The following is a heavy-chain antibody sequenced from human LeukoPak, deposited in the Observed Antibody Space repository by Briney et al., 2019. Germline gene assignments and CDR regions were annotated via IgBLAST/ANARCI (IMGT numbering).Heavy chain of an antibody. J-gene: IGHJ5*02. V-gene: IGHV1-69*13. Sequence: ASVKVSCKASGGAFSSYAISWVRQAPGQGLEWMGGIIPIFGTANYAQKFQGRVTITADESTSTAYMELSSLRSEDTAVYYCARIMYYDILTGYYNYWFDPWGQGTLVTVSS. CDR2: IIPIFGTA. D-gene: IGHD3-9*01. CDR1: GGAFSSYA. CDR3: ARIMYYDILTGYYNYWFDP.